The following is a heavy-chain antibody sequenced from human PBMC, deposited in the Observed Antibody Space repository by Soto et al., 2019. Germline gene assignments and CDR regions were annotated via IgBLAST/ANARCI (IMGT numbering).Heavy chain of an antibody. Sequence: AETLSLTCAVSGDSIISSDFYWGWVRHPPGKGLEWIGSIFYLGSSYYNPSLKSRVTMSVDTSKNQFSLRLRSVTAADTALYFCARHSLALRKNNWFDPWGQGIMVTVS. V-gene: IGHV4-39*01. CDR1: GDSIISSDFY. D-gene: IGHD3-3*02. CDR3: ARHSLALRKNNWFDP. J-gene: IGHJ5*02. CDR2: IFYLGSS.